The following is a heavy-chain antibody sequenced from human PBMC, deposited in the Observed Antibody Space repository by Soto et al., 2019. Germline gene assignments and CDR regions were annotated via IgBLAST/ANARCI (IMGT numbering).Heavy chain of an antibody. J-gene: IGHJ4*02. Sequence: XVXLQESGPGLVKPSQTLSLTCTVSGGSISSGGYYWSWIRQHPGKGLEWIGYIYYSGSTYYNPXXXXXXXXXXXXXXXXXXXXXXXXXXXXXXXXXXAXXGXMTTASXSXYFDYWGQGTLVTVXS. CDR1: GGSISSGGYY. V-gene: IGHV4-31*01. D-gene: IGHD4-17*01. CDR2: IYYSGST. CDR3: AXXGXMTTASXSXYFDY.